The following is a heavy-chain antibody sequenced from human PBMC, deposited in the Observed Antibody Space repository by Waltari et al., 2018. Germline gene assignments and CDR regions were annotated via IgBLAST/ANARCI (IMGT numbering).Heavy chain of an antibody. J-gene: IGHJ6*02. D-gene: IGHD3-3*01. Sequence: EVQLVESGGGLVQPGGSLRLSCAASGFTFSSYSMNWVRQAPGKGLEWVSDISSSSSTIYYADSVKGRFTISRDNAKNSLYLQMNSLRAEDTAVYYCARVWEDSPIFGVVIIGNYGMDVWGQGTTVTVSS. CDR3: ARVWEDSPIFGVVIIGNYGMDV. CDR2: ISSSSSTI. CDR1: GFTFSSYS. V-gene: IGHV3-48*01.